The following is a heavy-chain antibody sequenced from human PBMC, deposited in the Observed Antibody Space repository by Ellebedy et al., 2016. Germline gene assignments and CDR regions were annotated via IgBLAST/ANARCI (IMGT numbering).Heavy chain of an antibody. Sequence: GESLKISXETYGYSFTGYWINWVRQLPGKGLEWMGRIDPSDSKTNYSPPFRGRVTFSVDKSTKTASVQWSSLESSDTAVYYCARYSSGWSSDLWGQGTLVTVSS. D-gene: IGHD6-19*01. V-gene: IGHV5-10-1*01. J-gene: IGHJ5*02. CDR2: IDPSDSKT. CDR1: GYSFTGYW. CDR3: ARYSSGWSSDL.